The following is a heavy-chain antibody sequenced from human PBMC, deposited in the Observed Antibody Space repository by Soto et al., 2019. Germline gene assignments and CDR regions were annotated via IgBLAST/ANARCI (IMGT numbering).Heavy chain of an antibody. D-gene: IGHD3-3*01. CDR1: GYTFTGYY. V-gene: IGHV1-2*04. CDR3: ALGITIFPQRYMDV. Sequence: ASVKVSCKASGYTFTGYYMHWVRQAPGQGLEWMGWINPNSGGTNYAQKFQGWVTMTRDTSISTAYMELSRLRSDDTAVYYCALGITIFPQRYMDVWGKGTTVTVSS. J-gene: IGHJ6*03. CDR2: INPNSGGT.